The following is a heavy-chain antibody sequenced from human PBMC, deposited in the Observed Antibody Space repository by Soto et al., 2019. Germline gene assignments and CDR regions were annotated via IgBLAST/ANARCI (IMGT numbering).Heavy chain of an antibody. D-gene: IGHD2-21*02. V-gene: IGHV3-21*01. Sequence: EVQLVESGGGLVKPGGSLRLSCAASGFTFSSYSMNWVRQAPGKGLEWVSSISSSSSYIYYADSVKGRFTISRDNAKNSLYRQMNSLRAEDTAVYYCAREGEYCGGDGYSAYFDYWGQGTLVTVSS. CDR3: AREGEYCGGDGYSAYFDY. CDR1: GFTFSSYS. J-gene: IGHJ4*02. CDR2: ISSSSSYI.